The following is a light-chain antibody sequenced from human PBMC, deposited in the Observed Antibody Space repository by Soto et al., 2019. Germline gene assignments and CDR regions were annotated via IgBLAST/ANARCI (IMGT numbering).Light chain of an antibody. CDR1: SSDVGGYNY. CDR3: SSYGGNDWV. J-gene: IGLJ3*02. Sequence: QSVLTQPRSVSGSPGQSVTISCTGTSSDVGGYNYVSWYQQHPGKAPKLIIYEVHKRPSGVPDRFSGSKSGNTASLTVSGLQAEDEADYHCSSYGGNDWVFGGGTKLTVL. CDR2: EVH. V-gene: IGLV2-11*01.